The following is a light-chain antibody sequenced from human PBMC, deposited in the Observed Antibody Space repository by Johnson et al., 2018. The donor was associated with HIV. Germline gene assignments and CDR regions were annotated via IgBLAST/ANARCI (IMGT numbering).Light chain of an antibody. CDR3: GTWDNSLNVYV. CDR2: DNN. J-gene: IGLJ1*01. V-gene: IGLV1-51*01. Sequence: QSVLTQPPSVSAAPGHNVSISCSGSSSNIGDNYVSWYQQLPGTAPKLLIYDNNKRPSGIPDRFSGSKYGPSANLGIAGLPTGDEADYFCGTWDNSLNVYVFGTATKVTVL. CDR1: SSNIGDNY.